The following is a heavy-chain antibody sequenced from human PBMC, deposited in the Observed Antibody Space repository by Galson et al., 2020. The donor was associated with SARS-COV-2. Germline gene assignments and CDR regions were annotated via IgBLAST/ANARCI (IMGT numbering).Heavy chain of an antibody. CDR3: SREEWDSGYCSSTSCLNRPPSRGYYYYGMEV. V-gene: IGHV4-4*07. CDR2: IYTSGST. J-gene: IGHJ6*02. CDR1: GGSISSYY. Sequence: ETSETLSLTFTVSGGSISSYYWSWIRQPAGKGLEWIGRIYTSGSTNYNPSLKSRVTMSVDTSKNQFSLKLSSVTAADTAVYYCSREEWDSGYCSSTSCLNRPPSRGYYYYGMEVWGQGTTVTVSS. D-gene: IGHD2-2*01.